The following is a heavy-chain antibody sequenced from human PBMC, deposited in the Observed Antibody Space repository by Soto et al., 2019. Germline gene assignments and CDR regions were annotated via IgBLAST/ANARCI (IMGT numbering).Heavy chain of an antibody. D-gene: IGHD4-17*01. CDR1: GGTFSSYA. CDR2: IIPIFGTA. CDR3: ATHNGDYRYYFDY. Sequence: SVKVSCKASGGTFSSYAISWVRQAPGQGLEWMGGIIPIFGTANYAQKFQGRVTITADESTSTAYMELSSLRSEDTAVYYCATHNGDYRYYFDYWGQGTLVTVSS. J-gene: IGHJ4*02. V-gene: IGHV1-69*13.